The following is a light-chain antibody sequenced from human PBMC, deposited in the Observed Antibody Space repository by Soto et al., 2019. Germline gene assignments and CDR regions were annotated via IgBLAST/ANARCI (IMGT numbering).Light chain of an antibody. J-gene: IGKJ3*01. CDR2: GAS. V-gene: IGKV1-9*01. Sequence: IQLTQSPSSLSASLGDRVTITCRAIQGIINYLAWYQQKPGKAPKLLIYGASTLQSGVPSRFGGSGSGTDFPLTVSSLHHEDFANYYCQQLFMYPPTFGPGTKVDIK. CDR3: QQLFMYPPT. CDR1: QGIINY.